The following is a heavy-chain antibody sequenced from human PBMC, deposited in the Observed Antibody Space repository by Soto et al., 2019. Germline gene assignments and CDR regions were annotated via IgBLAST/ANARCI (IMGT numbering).Heavy chain of an antibody. V-gene: IGHV3-9*01. CDR1: GFTFDDYA. CDR3: ARALKQGSTCRLGMDV. J-gene: IGHJ6*03. D-gene: IGHD2-2*01. Sequence: PGGSLRLSCAASGFTFDDYAMHWVRQAPGKGLEWVSGISWSSGSIDYADSVKGRFTISRDNAKSSLYLHMNSLRAEDTAVYSCARALKQGSTCRLGMDVWGKGTTVIVAS. CDR2: ISWSSGSI.